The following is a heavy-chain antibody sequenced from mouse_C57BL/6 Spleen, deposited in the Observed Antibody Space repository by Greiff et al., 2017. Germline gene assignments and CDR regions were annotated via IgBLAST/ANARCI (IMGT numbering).Heavy chain of an antibody. V-gene: IGHV5-17*01. CDR1: GFTFSDYG. CDR2: ISSGSSTI. J-gene: IGHJ4*01. CDR3: ARNYGSSYDAMDY. D-gene: IGHD1-1*01. Sequence: EVKLMESGGGLVKPGGSLKLSCAASGFTFSDYGMHWVRQAPEKGLEWVAYISSGSSTIYYADPVKGRFTISRDNAKNTLFLQMTSLRSEDTAMYYCARNYGSSYDAMDYWGQGTSVTVSS.